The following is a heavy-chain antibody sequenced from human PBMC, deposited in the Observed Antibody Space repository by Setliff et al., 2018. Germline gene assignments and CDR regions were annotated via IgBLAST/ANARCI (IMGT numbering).Heavy chain of an antibody. CDR1: GGSISSGNYY. J-gene: IGHJ5*02. CDR2: INHSGST. D-gene: IGHD3-3*01. CDR3: ARLPSKRIHYNFWSGSYNWFDP. Sequence: PSETLSLTCTVSGGSISSGNYYWSWIRQPAGKGLEWIGEINHSGSTNYNPSLKSRVTISVDTSKNQFSLKLSSVTAADTAVYYCARLPSKRIHYNFWSGSYNWFDPWGQGTLVTVSS. V-gene: IGHV4-61*10.